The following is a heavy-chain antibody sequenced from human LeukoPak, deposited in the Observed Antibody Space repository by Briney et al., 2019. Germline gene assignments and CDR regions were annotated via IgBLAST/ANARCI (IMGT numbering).Heavy chain of an antibody. CDR1: GFTFDDYA. J-gene: IGHJ4*02. CDR3: AKAPFGYYDSSGYGIDYFDY. V-gene: IGHV3-9*01. D-gene: IGHD3-22*01. Sequence: PGRSLRLSCVASGFTFDDYAMHWVRQAPGKGLEWVSGISWNSGSIGYADSVKGRFTISRDNAKNSLYLQMNSLRAEDTALYYCAKAPFGYYDSSGYGIDYFDYWGQGTLVTVSS. CDR2: ISWNSGSI.